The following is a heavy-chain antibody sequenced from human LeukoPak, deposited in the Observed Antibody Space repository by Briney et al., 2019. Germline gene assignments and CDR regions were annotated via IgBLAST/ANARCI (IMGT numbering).Heavy chain of an antibody. CDR2: ISSSGSTI. CDR3: ASGGRGYDSSAQFDY. J-gene: IGHJ4*02. Sequence: PGGSLRLSCAASGFTFSSYEMNWVRQAPGKGLEWVSYISSSGSTIYYADSVKGRFTISRDNAKNSLYLQMNSLRAEDTAVYYCASGGRGYDSSAQFDYWGQGTLVTVSS. V-gene: IGHV3-48*03. CDR1: GFTFSSYE. D-gene: IGHD3-22*01.